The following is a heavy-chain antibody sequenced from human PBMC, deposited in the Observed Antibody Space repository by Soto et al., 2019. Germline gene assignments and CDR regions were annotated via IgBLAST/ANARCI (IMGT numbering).Heavy chain of an antibody. V-gene: IGHV1-46*01. CDR2: INPSSGTT. CDR3: ARSLGETTSLFDY. CDR1: GYIFIHCF. Sequence: QVQLVQSGAEMKQPGASVKLSCQASGYIFIHCFMHWVRQAPGQGLEWMGGINPSSGTTTYAQKFQGRVTVTRDTSTSTVYMELSSMRSEDTAMYYCARSLGETTSLFDYWGQGSLVTVSA. J-gene: IGHJ4*02. D-gene: IGHD1-26*01.